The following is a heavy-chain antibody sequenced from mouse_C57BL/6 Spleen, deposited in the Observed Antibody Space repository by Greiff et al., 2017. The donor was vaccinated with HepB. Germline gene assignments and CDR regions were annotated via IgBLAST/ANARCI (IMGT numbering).Heavy chain of an antibody. V-gene: IGHV1-26*01. CDR2: INPNNGGT. J-gene: IGHJ3*01. D-gene: IGHD2-3*01. CDR3: ARSRGYDGYLHWFAY. Sequence: VQLQQSGPELVKPGASVKISCKASGYTFTDYYMNWVKQSHGKSLEWIGDINPNNGGTSYNQKFKGKATLTVDKSSSTAYMELRSLTSEDSAVYYCARSRGYDGYLHWFAYWGQGTLVTVSA. CDR1: GYTFTDYY.